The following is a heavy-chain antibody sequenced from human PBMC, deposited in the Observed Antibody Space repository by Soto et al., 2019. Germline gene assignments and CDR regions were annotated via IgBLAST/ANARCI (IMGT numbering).Heavy chain of an antibody. V-gene: IGHV3-33*01. CDR1: GFTFSSYG. Sequence: QVQLVESGGGVVQPGRSLRLSCAASGFTFSSYGMHWVRQAPGKGLEWVAVIWYDGSNRYYAYSVKGRFTISRDNSKNTLYLQMNSLRAEDTAVYYCARDLGSVVGATSYGMDVWGQGTTVTVSS. J-gene: IGHJ6*02. CDR3: ARDLGSVVGATSYGMDV. D-gene: IGHD1-26*01. CDR2: IWYDGSNR.